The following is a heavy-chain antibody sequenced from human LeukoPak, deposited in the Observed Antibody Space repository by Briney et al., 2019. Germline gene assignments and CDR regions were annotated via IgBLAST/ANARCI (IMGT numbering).Heavy chain of an antibody. CDR1: GFTFSSYA. V-gene: IGHV3-64*01. CDR3: ARDARGYSYGWSPLLDY. Sequence: PGGSLRLSCAASGFTFSSYAMHWVRQAPGKGLEYVSAISSNGGSTYYANSVKGRFTISRDNSKNTLYLQMGSLRAEDMAVYYCARDARGYSYGWSPLLDYWGQGTLVTVSS. D-gene: IGHD5-18*01. CDR2: ISSNGGST. J-gene: IGHJ4*02.